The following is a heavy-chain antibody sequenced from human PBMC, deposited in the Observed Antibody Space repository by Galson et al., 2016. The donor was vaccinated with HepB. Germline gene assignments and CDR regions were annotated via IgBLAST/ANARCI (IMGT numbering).Heavy chain of an antibody. J-gene: IGHJ3*01. Sequence: SETLSLTCGVSGDSISNSNWWTWVRQPPGKGLEWIGEVHHSGTTNYNPSLKSRVTMSIDKSKNHFSLKLRSLTAADTAVYFCARDWYGTFDLWGQGTMVTVSS. CDR2: VHHSGTT. CDR1: GDSISNSNW. V-gene: IGHV4-4*02. D-gene: IGHD6-13*01. CDR3: ARDWYGTFDL.